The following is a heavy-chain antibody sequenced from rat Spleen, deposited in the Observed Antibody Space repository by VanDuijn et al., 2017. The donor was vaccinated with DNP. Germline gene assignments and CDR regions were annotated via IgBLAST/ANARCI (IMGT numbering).Heavy chain of an antibody. CDR3: ARWGTFYWYFDF. CDR2: IHTGSGGT. D-gene: IGHD3-2*01. Sequence: QVQLQQSGAELAKPGSSVKISCKASGYTFISNYIGWIKQTTGQGLEYVGYIHTGSGGTNYNERFKGRATLTLDKSSSTAFMQLSSLTPDDSAVYYCARWGTFYWYFDFWGPGTMVTVSS. CDR1: GYTFISNY. J-gene: IGHJ1*01. V-gene: IGHV1-43*01.